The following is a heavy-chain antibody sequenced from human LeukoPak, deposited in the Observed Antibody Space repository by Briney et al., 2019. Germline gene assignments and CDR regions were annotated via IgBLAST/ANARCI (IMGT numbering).Heavy chain of an antibody. D-gene: IGHD6-13*01. CDR1: GYTFTSYG. CDR3: ARGGSSWPYPFDY. Sequence: ASVRVSFTASGYTFTSYGISWVRQAPGQGGEGMGWISAYNGNTNYAQKLQGRVTITTDTSTSTAYMELRSLRSDDTAVYYCARGGSSWPYPFDYWGQGTLVTVSS. CDR2: ISAYNGNT. J-gene: IGHJ4*02. V-gene: IGHV1-18*01.